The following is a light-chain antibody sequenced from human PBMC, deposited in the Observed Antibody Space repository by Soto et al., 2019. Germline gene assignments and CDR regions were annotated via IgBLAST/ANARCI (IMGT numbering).Light chain of an antibody. V-gene: IGKV3-11*01. CDR3: QQYSSSRT. CDR1: QSVSSY. CDR2: EGS. Sequence: DIVWTQSPATLSLSPGQTATLSCRASQSVSSYLAWYQQKAGQAPRLLIYEGSNSATGIPTRFSGSGSETDFTLTITRLEPEDFAVYYCQQYSSSRTFGQGTKVDIK. J-gene: IGKJ1*01.